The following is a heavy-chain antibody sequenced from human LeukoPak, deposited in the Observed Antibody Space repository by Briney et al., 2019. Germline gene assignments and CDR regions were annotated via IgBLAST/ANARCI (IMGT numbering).Heavy chain of an antibody. CDR2: IYYSGST. CDR3: ARRGYYDSSGYYYFDY. J-gene: IGHJ4*02. Sequence: IPSETLSLTCTVSGGSISSSSYYWGWIRQPPGKGLEWIGSIYYSGSTYYNPSLKSRVTISVDTSKNQFSLKLSSVTAADTAVYYCARRGYYDSSGYYYFDYWGQGTLVTVSS. D-gene: IGHD3-22*01. V-gene: IGHV4-39*01. CDR1: GGSISSSSYY.